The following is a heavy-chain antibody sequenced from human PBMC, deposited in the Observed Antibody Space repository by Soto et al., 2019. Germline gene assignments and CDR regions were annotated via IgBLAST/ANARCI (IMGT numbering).Heavy chain of an antibody. CDR2: ISYDGSNK. Sequence: QVQLVESGGGVVQPGRSLRLSCAASGFTFSTYGMHWVRQAPCNGLEWVAVISYDGSNKYYANSVKGRFTISRDNSKNTLYLQMNSLRPEDTAVHSCAKDLLRPGRAYGMDVWGQGTTVTVSS. J-gene: IGHJ6*02. CDR3: AKDLLRPGRAYGMDV. D-gene: IGHD6-25*01. CDR1: GFTFSTYG. V-gene: IGHV3-30*18.